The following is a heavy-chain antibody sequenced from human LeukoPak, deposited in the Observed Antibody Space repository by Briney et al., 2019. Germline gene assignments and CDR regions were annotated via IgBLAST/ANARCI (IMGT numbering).Heavy chain of an antibody. CDR1: GGSFSGYY. CDR2: INHSGST. D-gene: IGHD3-10*01. J-gene: IGHJ4*02. CDR3: ARARGWFGEFADY. Sequence: SETLSLTCAVYGGSFSGYYWSWSRQPPGKRLERIGEINHSGSTNYNPSLKSRVTISVDTSMNQFSLKLSSVTAADTAVYYCARARGWFGEFADYWGQGTLVTVSS. V-gene: IGHV4-34*01.